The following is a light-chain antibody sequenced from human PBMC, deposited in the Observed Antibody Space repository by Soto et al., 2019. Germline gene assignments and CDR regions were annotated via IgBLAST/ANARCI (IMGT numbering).Light chain of an antibody. CDR2: WAS. J-gene: IGKJ4*01. V-gene: IGKV4-1*01. Sequence: DIVMTQSPDCLAVSLGERATINCKSSQSGLYSSNNKNYLAWYQQRPGQPPKLLIYWASTRESGVPDRFSGSGSGTDFTLTISSLQAEDVALYYGQQYYDTPLTFGGGTKVEIK. CDR1: QSGLYSSNNKNY. CDR3: QQYYDTPLT.